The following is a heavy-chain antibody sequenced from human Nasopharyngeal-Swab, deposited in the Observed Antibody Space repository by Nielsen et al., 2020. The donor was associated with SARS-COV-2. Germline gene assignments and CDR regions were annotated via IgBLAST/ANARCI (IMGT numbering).Heavy chain of an antibody. J-gene: IGHJ4*02. D-gene: IGHD3-16*01. CDR1: GFNFTRYA. V-gene: IGHV3-30-3*02. Sequence: GGSLRLSCSASGFNFTRYAINCVRQPPGKGLEWVAVVSYDGTNTFYADSVKGRFAISRDNSKSTVSLQMNSLRSEDTAVYYCAKDRGGRSLDSWGQGTLVTVSS. CDR2: VSYDGTNT. CDR3: AKDRGGRSLDS.